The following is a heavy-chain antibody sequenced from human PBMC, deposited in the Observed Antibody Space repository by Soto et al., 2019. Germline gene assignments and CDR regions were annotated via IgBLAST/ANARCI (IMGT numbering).Heavy chain of an antibody. V-gene: IGHV3-23*01. J-gene: IGHJ6*02. D-gene: IGHD1-26*01. CDR2: ISGSGGST. Sequence: EVQLLESGGGLVQPGGSLRLSCAASGFTFSNYAMTWVRQAPGKGLEWVSAISGSGGSTYYADSVKGRFTISRDNSKNTLYLKMDRLIAEDTAVYYCANPPPTMESTIYYYYGMDVWGQGTTVTVSS. CDR1: GFTFSNYA. CDR3: ANPPPTMESTIYYYYGMDV.